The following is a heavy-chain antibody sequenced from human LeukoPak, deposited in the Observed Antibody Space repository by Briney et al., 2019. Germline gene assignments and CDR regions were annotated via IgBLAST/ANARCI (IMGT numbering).Heavy chain of an antibody. CDR2: LYYSGST. V-gene: IGHV4-39*01. CDR3: ARQAISGYDPPPFDS. D-gene: IGHD5-12*01. Sequence: KPSETLSLTCTVSGGSISSSTYYWGWIRQPPGKGLEWIGNLYYSGSTYYNPSLKSRVTISVDTSKNQLSLKLSSVTAADTAVYYCARQAISGYDPPPFDSWGQGTLVTVSS. J-gene: IGHJ4*02. CDR1: GGSISSSTYY.